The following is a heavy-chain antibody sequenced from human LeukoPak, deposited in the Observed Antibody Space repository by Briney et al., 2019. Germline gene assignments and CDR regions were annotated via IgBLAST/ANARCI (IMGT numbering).Heavy chain of an antibody. J-gene: IGHJ3*02. CDR2: ISGDETYI. CDR3: VREGNAFNI. CDR1: GFTFSTDF. V-gene: IGHV3-74*01. Sequence: GGSLRLSCVASGFTFSTDFMHWIRQAPGEGLMWVSQISGDETYINYADSVKGRFTISRDNAKNTLYLQMNSLRAEDTAIYYCVREGNAFNIWGQGTLVTVSS.